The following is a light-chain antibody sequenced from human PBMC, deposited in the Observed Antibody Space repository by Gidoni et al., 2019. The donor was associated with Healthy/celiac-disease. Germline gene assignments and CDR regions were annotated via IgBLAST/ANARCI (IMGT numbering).Light chain of an antibody. CDR2: AAA. Sequence: DIQMTRYPSSLSACVGDRVTITCRASQSISSYLNWYQQNPGKAPKLLLDAAASLQSGVPPRFSGSGSGTDFILIIISLQAEDFATDYCQQSYSTPSYTFGQGTKLEIK. V-gene: IGKV1-39*01. CDR1: QSISSY. J-gene: IGKJ2*01. CDR3: QQSYSTPSYT.